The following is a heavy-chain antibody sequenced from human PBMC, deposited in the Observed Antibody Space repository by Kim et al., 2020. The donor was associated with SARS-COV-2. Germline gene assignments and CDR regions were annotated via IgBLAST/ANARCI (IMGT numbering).Heavy chain of an antibody. Sequence: ADAVKGRFTISRDNSKNTLYLQMNSLRAEDTAVYYCAKDERLLWCGELSSWGRGTLVTVSS. J-gene: IGHJ5*02. CDR3: AKDERLLWCGELSS. V-gene: IGHV3-30*02. D-gene: IGHD3-10*01.